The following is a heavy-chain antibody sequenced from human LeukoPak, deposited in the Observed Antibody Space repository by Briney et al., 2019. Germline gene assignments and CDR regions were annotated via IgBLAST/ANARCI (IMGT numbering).Heavy chain of an antibody. D-gene: IGHD2-21*01. J-gene: IGHJ6*03. Sequence: SETLSLTCTVSGASISSGSYYWSWIRQPAGQGLEWIGRLYTSGSTNNNPSLKSRVAITIDTSKNQSSLKLSSVTAADTAVYYCAREPADPGHLVVLAVVGCMDVWGNGTTVTVSS. CDR2: LYTSGST. V-gene: IGHV4-61*02. CDR3: AREPADPGHLVVLAVVGCMDV. CDR1: GASISSGSYY.